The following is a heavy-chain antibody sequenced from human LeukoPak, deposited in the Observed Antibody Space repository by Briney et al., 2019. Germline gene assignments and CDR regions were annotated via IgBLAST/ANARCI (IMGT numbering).Heavy chain of an antibody. CDR2: ISSSSSYI. CDR1: GFTFSSYS. V-gene: IGHV3-21*01. Sequence: GGSLRLSCAASGFTFSSYSMNWVRQAPGEGLEWVSSISSSSSYIYYADSVKGRFTISRDNAKNSLYLQMNSLRAEDTAVYYCARMHCYYGSGSCDYWGQGTLVTVSS. D-gene: IGHD3-10*01. J-gene: IGHJ4*02. CDR3: ARMHCYYGSGSCDY.